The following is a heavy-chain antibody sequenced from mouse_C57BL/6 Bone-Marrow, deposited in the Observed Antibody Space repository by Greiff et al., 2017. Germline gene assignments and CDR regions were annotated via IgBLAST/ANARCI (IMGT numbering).Heavy chain of an antibody. D-gene: IGHD2-3*01. CDR1: GFTFSSYG. CDR3: ARLGGYYVAWFAY. Sequence: EVKVVESGGDLVKSGGSLKLSCAASGFTFSSYGMSWVRQTPDKRLEWVATISSGGSYTYYPDSVKGRFTISRDNAKNTLYLQMSSLKSEDTAMYYCARLGGYYVAWFAYWGQGTLVTVSA. CDR2: ISSGGSYT. J-gene: IGHJ3*01. V-gene: IGHV5-6*01.